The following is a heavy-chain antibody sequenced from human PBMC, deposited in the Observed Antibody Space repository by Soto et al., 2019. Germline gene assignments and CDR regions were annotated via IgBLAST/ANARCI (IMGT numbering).Heavy chain of an antibody. V-gene: IGHV3-33*01. D-gene: IGHD6-19*01. J-gene: IGHJ5*02. CDR2: IWYDGSNK. CDR1: GFTFSSYG. CDR3: ARDDEEQWLAPGGFDP. Sequence: QVQLVESGGGVVQPGRSLRLSCAASGFTFSSYGMHWVRQAPGKGLEWVAVIWYDGSNKYYADSVKGRFTISRDNSKNTLYLQMNSLRAEDTAVYYCARDDEEQWLAPGGFDPWGQGTLVTVSS.